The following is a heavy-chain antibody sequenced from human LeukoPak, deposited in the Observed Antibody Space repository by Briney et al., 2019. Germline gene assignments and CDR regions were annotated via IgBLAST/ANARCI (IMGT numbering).Heavy chain of an antibody. J-gene: IGHJ4*02. Sequence: GGSLRLSCAASGFTFSSYAMHWVHQAPGKGLEWVAVISYDGSNKYYADSVKGRFTISRDNSKNTLYLQMNSLRAEDTAVYYCAREWWELPNYFDYWGQGTLVTVSS. CDR3: AREWWELPNYFDY. CDR2: ISYDGSNK. CDR1: GFTFSSYA. V-gene: IGHV3-30-3*01. D-gene: IGHD1-26*01.